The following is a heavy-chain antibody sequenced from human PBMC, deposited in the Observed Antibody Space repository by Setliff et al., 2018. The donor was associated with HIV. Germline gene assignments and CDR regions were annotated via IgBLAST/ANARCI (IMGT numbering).Heavy chain of an antibody. V-gene: IGHV1-46*01. J-gene: IGHJ4*02. Sequence: ASVKVSCKASGYSFTNYYMNWVRQAPGQGLEWMGIINPSGGGTTYAQKFQGRVTMTRDTSTDTLHMDLSSLTSEDTAVYYCVRGMTSYDSSGYSIPYYFDYWGQGTLVTVSS. D-gene: IGHD3-22*01. CDR2: INPSGGGT. CDR3: VRGMTSYDSSGYSIPYYFDY. CDR1: GYSFTNYY.